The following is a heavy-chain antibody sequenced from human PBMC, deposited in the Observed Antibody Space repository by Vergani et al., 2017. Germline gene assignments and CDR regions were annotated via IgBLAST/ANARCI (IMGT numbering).Heavy chain of an antibody. CDR2: IIPIFGTA. J-gene: IGHJ6*03. D-gene: IGHD6-6*01. Sequence: QVQLVQSGAEVKKPGSSVKVSCKASGGTFSSCAISWVRQAPGQGLEWMGGIIPIFGTANYAQKFQGRVTITADESTSTAYMELSSLRSEDTAVYYCAREIPSSSSSFYYYYMDVWGKGTTVTVSS. CDR3: AREIPSSSSSFYYYYMDV. CDR1: GGTFSSCA. V-gene: IGHV1-69*01.